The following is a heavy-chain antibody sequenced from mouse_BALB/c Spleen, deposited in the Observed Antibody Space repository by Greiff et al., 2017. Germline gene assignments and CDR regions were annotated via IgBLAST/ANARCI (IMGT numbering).Heavy chain of an antibody. CDR2: ISSGGST. CDR3: ARGGYYYGTWFAY. J-gene: IGHJ3*01. CDR1: GFTFSSYA. D-gene: IGHD1-1*01. V-gene: IGHV5-6-5*01. Sequence: EVKLMESGGGLVKPGGSLKLSCAASGFTFSSYAMSWVRQTPEKRLEWVASISSGGSTYYPDSVKGRFTISRDNARNILYLQMSSLRSEDTAMYYCARGGYYYGTWFAYWGQGTLVTVSA.